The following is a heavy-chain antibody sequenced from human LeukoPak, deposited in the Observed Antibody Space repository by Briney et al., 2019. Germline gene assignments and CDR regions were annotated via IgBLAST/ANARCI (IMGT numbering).Heavy chain of an antibody. CDR1: GFTFSSYA. CDR2: ISYDGSNK. D-gene: IGHD3-22*01. J-gene: IGHJ4*02. Sequence: GGSLRLSCAASGFTFSSYAMHWVRQAPGKGLEWVAVISYDGSNKYYADSVKGRFTISRDNSKNTLYLQMNSLRAEDTAVYYCAKDRSYYDSGGYRNFDYWGQGTLVTVSS. CDR3: AKDRSYYDSGGYRNFDY. V-gene: IGHV3-30-3*01.